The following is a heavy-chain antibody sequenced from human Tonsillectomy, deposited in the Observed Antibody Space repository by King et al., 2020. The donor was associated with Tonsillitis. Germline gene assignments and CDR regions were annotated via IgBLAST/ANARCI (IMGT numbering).Heavy chain of an antibody. Sequence: VQLVESGGGLVQPGGSLRLSCAASGFTFSGYTMNWVRQAPGKGLEWVSTISESGASTYYSDSVKGRFTISRDNSKNTLYLQMTSLRAEDTAIFYCVQDLWVNWGQGTLVTVSS. V-gene: IGHV3-23*04. D-gene: IGHD1-26*01. CDR3: VQDLWVN. CDR1: GFTFSGYT. CDR2: ISESGAST. J-gene: IGHJ4*02.